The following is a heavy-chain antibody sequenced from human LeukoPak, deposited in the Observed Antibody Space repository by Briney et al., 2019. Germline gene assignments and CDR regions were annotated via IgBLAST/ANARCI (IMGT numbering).Heavy chain of an antibody. CDR3: ARDRRPSDYDILTDSYYFDY. CDR2: INPSGGST. V-gene: IGHV1-46*01. CDR1: GYTFTSYY. J-gene: IGHJ4*02. D-gene: IGHD3-9*01. Sequence: EASVKVSCKASGYTFTSYYMHWVRQAPGQGLEWMGIINPSGGSTSYAQKFQGRVTMTRDTSTSTVYMELSSLRSEDTAVYYCARDRRPSDYDILTDSYYFDYWGQGTLVTVSS.